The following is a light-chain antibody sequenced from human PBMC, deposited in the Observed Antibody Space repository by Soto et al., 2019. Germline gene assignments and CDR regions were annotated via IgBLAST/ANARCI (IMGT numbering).Light chain of an antibody. J-gene: IGLJ2*01. CDR2: EVS. Sequence: QSALTQPPSASGSPGQSVTISCTGTSSDVGGYNYVSWYQQHPGKAPKLMIYEVSKRPSGVPDRFSGSKSGNTASLPVSGLQAEDEADYYCSSYSGSNNLVVFGGGTKVTVL. CDR1: SSDVGGYNY. CDR3: SSYSGSNNLVV. V-gene: IGLV2-8*01.